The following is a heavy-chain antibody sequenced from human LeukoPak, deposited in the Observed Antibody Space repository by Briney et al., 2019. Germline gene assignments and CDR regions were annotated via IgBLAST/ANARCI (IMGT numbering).Heavy chain of an antibody. V-gene: IGHV4-38-2*02. CDR1: GYSISSGYY. D-gene: IGHD2-8*02. J-gene: IGHJ3*02. Sequence: PSETLSLTCTVSGYSISSGYYWGWIRQAPGQGLEWIGSIYHSGSTYYNPSLKSRVTISVDTPKNHFSLKLSSVTAADTALYYCARVREYCTGISCFAFDIWGQGTRVTVSS. CDR2: IYHSGST. CDR3: ARVREYCTGISCFAFDI.